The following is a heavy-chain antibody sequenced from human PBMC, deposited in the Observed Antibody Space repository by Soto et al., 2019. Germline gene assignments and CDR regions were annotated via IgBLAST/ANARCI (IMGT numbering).Heavy chain of an antibody. Sequence: EVQLVESVGVLVQPGGSLRLACAASGFTISRNYITWVRQAPGKGLEWVSVIRSAGATYFADSLRGRFAISRDTSKNTVFLQMTRLRGDDTAVYYCARDLTGTNWYGTAFEIWGQGTMVAVSP. V-gene: IGHV3-66*01. CDR1: GFTISRNY. J-gene: IGHJ3*02. D-gene: IGHD6-13*01. CDR2: IRSAGAT. CDR3: ARDLTGTNWYGTAFEI.